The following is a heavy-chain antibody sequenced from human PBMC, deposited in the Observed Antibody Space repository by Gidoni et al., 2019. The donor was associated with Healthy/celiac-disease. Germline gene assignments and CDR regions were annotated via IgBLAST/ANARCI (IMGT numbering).Heavy chain of an antibody. CDR3: ARAVLRYFDGILGY. Sequence: VQLVESGGGLVQPGRSLRLSCAASGSTFNDYAMHWVRQAPGKGLEWVSGISWNSGSIGYAASVKGRFTISRDNAKNSLYLQMNSLRAEDTALYYCARAVLRYFDGILGYWGQGTLVTVSS. D-gene: IGHD3-9*01. J-gene: IGHJ4*02. V-gene: IGHV3-9*01. CDR1: GSTFNDYA. CDR2: ISWNSGSI.